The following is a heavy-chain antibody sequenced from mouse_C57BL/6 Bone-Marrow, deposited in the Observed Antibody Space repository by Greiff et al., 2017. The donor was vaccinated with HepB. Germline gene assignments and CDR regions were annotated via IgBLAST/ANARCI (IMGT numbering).Heavy chain of an antibody. Sequence: VQLQESGAELVRPGASVTLSCKASGYTFTDYEMHWVKQTPVHGLEWIGAIDPETGGTAYNQKFKGKAILTADKSSSTAYMELRSLTSEDSAVYYCTRPRQDYWGQGTSVTVSS. CDR1: GYTFTDYE. V-gene: IGHV1-15*01. J-gene: IGHJ4*01. CDR2: IDPETGGT. CDR3: TRPRQDY.